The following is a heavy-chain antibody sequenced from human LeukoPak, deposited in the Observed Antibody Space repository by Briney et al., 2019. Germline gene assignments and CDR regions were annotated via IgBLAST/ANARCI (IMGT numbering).Heavy chain of an antibody. D-gene: IGHD2-15*01. Sequence: ASVKVSCKASGYTFTGYYMHWVRQDPGQGLEWMGWINPNSGGTNYAQKFQGRVTMTRDTSITTAYMELSRLSSDDTAVYYCARAARNDNCSGGSCYGAYFDYWGQGTLVTVSS. CDR3: ARAARNDNCSGGSCYGAYFDY. V-gene: IGHV1-2*02. J-gene: IGHJ4*02. CDR2: INPNSGGT. CDR1: GYTFTGYY.